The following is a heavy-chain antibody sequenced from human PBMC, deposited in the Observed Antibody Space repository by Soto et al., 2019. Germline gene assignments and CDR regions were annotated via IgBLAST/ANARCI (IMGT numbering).Heavy chain of an antibody. Sequence: SETLSLTCTVSGGSISSRSYYWGWIRQPPGKGLESIANIYYDGNTYYNPSLKSRVTISVDTSKNQFSLKLSSVTAADTAVYYCARDFWLQGRFDPWGQGTLVTVSS. D-gene: IGHD5-12*01. V-gene: IGHV4-39*07. CDR1: GGSISSRSYY. J-gene: IGHJ5*02. CDR3: ARDFWLQGRFDP. CDR2: IYYDGNT.